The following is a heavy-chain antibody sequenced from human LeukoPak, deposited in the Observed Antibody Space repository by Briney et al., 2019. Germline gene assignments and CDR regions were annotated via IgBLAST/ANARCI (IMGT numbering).Heavy chain of an antibody. CDR1: GITSSRFW. J-gene: IGHJ4*02. Sequence: GGSLRLSCAASGITSSRFWMSWVRQAPGKGLQWVANINQDGSEKHYVDSVKGRFTISRDNAENSLYLQMNSLRAEDTAVYYCAKDFRIGYSAHFDYWGQGALVTVSS. D-gene: IGHD2-21*01. V-gene: IGHV3-7*03. CDR3: AKDFRIGYSAHFDY. CDR2: INQDGSEK.